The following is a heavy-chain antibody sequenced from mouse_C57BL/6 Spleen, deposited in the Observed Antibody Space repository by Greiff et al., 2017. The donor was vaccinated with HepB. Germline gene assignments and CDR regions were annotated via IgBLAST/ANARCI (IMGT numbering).Heavy chain of an antibody. Sequence: QVQLQQLGAELVRPVSAVKLSCVASGYTVSGYWMHWVKQRPIQGLEWIGNIDPSDSETHYNQKFKDKATLTVDKSSSTAYMQLSSLTSEDSAVYYCARDYYGSSPYAMDYWGQGTSVTVSS. CDR3: ARDYYGSSPYAMDY. CDR2: IDPSDSET. V-gene: IGHV1-52*01. D-gene: IGHD1-1*01. J-gene: IGHJ4*01. CDR1: GYTVSGYW.